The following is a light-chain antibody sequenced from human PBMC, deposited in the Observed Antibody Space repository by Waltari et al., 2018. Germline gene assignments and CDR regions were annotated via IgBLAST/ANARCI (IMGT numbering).Light chain of an antibody. J-gene: IGLJ7*01. CDR3: GTWDSSLSGAV. V-gene: IGLV1-51*02. Sequence: QPVLTQPPSVSAAPGQRVTIPCSGGSSNIGNNYVSWYRQFPGTAPKLLIYENTERPSGIPGRFSGSKSGTSATLDITGLQAGDEADYYCGTWDSSLSGAVFGGGTHLTVL. CDR2: ENT. CDR1: SSNIGNNY.